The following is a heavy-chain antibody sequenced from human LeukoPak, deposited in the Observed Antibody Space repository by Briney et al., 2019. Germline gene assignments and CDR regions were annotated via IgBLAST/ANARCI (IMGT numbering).Heavy chain of an antibody. J-gene: IGHJ5*02. Sequence: PGGSLRLSCTAPGFTFSSFAMSWVRQAAGKRLEWVSTISASGSSTYYADSVKGRFTISRDNTKNTLSLQMNSLRVEDTAEYYCAKDRTFSGSSDNNWFDPWGQGTLVTVSS. CDR2: ISASGSST. D-gene: IGHD1-26*01. V-gene: IGHV3-23*01. CDR3: AKDRTFSGSSDNNWFDP. CDR1: GFTFSSFA.